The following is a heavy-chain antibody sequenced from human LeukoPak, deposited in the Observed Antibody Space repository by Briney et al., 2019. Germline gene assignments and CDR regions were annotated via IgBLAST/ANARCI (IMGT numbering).Heavy chain of an antibody. CDR1: GFTLTTAA. J-gene: IGHJ4*02. D-gene: IGHD6-13*01. CDR2: MSGYGGDI. V-gene: IGHV3-21*04. Sequence: GGSLRLSCSVSGFTLTTAAMSWVRQTPGKGLEWVSAMSGYGGDIYYADSVKGRFTISRDNAKNSLYLQMNSLRAEDTAVYYCARTGSIAAPTNLVFDYWGQGTLVTVSS. CDR3: ARTGSIAAPTNLVFDY.